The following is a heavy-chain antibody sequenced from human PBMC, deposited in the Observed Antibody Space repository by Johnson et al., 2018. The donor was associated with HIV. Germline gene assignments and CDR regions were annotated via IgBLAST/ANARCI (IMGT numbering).Heavy chain of an antibody. J-gene: IGHJ3*02. CDR2: ISYDGSNK. CDR1: GFTFSSYA. CDR3: AKDHAAAEGSEGAFDI. V-gene: IGHV3-30-3*01. D-gene: IGHD6-13*01. Sequence: QVQLVESGGGVVQPGRSLRLSCAASGFTFSSYAMHWVRQAPGKGLEWVAVISYDGSNKYYADSVTGRLTISRDNSKNTLYLQMNSLRAEDTAVYYCAKDHAAAEGSEGAFDIWGQGTMVTVSS.